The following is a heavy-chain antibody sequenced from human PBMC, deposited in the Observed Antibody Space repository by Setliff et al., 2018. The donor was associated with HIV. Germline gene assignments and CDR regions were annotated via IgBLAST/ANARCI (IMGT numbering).Heavy chain of an antibody. CDR2: IFYSGST. V-gene: IGHV4-61*01. D-gene: IGHD3-10*01. J-gene: IGHJ6*04. CDR1: GGSVSTGNYY. CDR3: TRRGADSYYPRPLDV. Sequence: SETLSLTCTVSGGSVSTGNYYWNWIRLPPGKGLEWIGYIFYSGSTNYNPSLKSRVTISVDTSKNQFSLRLNSVTAADTAIYYCTRRGADSYYPRPLDVWGKETTVTVSS.